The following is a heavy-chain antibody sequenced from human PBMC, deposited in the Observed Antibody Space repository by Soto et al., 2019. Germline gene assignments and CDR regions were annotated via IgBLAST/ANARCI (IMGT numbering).Heavy chain of an antibody. J-gene: IGHJ3*02. CDR1: GGTFSSYT. V-gene: IGHV1-69*02. D-gene: IGHD6-19*01. CDR3: ATLIAVDAPEAFDI. Sequence: SVKVSCKAPGGTFSSYTISWVRQAPGQGLEWMGRIIPILGIANYAQKFQGRVTITADKSTSTAYMELSSLRSEDTAVYYCATLIAVDAPEAFDIWGQGTMVTVSS. CDR2: IIPILGIA.